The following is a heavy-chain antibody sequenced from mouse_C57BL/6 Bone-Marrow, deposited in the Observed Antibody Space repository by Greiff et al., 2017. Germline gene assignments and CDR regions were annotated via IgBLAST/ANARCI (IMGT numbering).Heavy chain of an antibody. D-gene: IGHD4-1*01. V-gene: IGHV5-4*03. CDR3: ARALGAMDY. Sequence: EVKLVESGGGLVKPGGSLKLSCAASGFTFSSYAMSWVRQTPEKRPEWVATISDGGSYTYYPDNVKGRFTISRDNAKNNLYLQMSHLKSEDTAMYYCARALGAMDYWGQGTSVTVSS. CDR2: ISDGGSYT. CDR1: GFTFSSYA. J-gene: IGHJ4*01.